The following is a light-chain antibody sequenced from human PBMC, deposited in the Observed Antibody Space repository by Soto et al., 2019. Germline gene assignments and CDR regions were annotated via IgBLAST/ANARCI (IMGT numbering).Light chain of an antibody. J-gene: IGKJ2*01. Sequence: EIVMTQSPATLSVSPGERATLSCRASQSVSSNLAWYHQKPGQAPRLLIYGASTRATGIPARFSGSGSGTEFTLTIRSLQSEDFAVYYCQQYNNWPYTFGQGTKLEIK. V-gene: IGKV3-15*01. CDR1: QSVSSN. CDR2: GAS. CDR3: QQYNNWPYT.